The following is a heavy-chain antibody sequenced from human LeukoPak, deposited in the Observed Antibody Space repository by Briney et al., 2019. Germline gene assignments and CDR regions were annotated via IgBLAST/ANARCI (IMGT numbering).Heavy chain of an antibody. CDR2: IYYSGST. CDR3: ARELIPTMVRGGFDY. J-gene: IGHJ4*02. V-gene: IGHV4-30-4*01. CDR1: GGSISSGDYY. D-gene: IGHD3-10*01. Sequence: SETLSLTCTVSGGSISSGDYYWRWIRQPPGKGLEWIGYIYYSGSTYYNPSLKSRVTISVDTSKNQFFLKLSSVTAADTAVYYCARELIPTMVRGGFDYWGQGTLVTVSS.